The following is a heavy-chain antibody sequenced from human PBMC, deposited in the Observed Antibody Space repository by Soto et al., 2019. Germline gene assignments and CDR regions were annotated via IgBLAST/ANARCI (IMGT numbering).Heavy chain of an antibody. CDR3: ARDLGSSIVVVPAAISCWFDP. V-gene: IGHV1-18*01. J-gene: IGHJ5*02. Sequence: QVQLVQSGAEVKKPGASVKVSCKASGYTFTSYGISWVRQAPGQGLEWMGWISAYNGNTNYAQKLQGRVTMTTDTSTXXAXMXXRSLRYDDTAVYYCARDLGSSIVVVPAAISCWFDPWGQGTLVTVSS. CDR2: ISAYNGNT. D-gene: IGHD2-2*02. CDR1: GYTFTSYG.